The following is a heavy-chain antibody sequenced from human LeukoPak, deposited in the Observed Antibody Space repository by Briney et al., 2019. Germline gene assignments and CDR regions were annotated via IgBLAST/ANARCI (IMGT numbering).Heavy chain of an antibody. CDR2: INHSGST. D-gene: IGHD1-26*01. V-gene: IGHV4-34*01. CDR3: ARATVGATDY. CDR1: GGSFSGYY. J-gene: IGHJ4*02. Sequence: SETLSLTCAVYGGSFSGYYWSWIRQPPGKGLEWIGEINHSGSTNYNPSLKSRVTISVDTSKNQFSLKLSSVTAADTAVYYCARATVGATDYWGQRTLVTVSS.